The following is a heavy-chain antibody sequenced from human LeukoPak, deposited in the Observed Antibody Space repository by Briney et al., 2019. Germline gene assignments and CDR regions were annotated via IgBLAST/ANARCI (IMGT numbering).Heavy chain of an antibody. D-gene: IGHD3-10*01. J-gene: IGHJ3*02. V-gene: IGHV3-23*01. CDR1: GFTFSSYA. CDR3: AKSLYYYGSGSYYTIYAFDI. CDR2: ISGSGGST. Sequence: GGSLRLSCAASGFTFSSYAMSWVRRAPGKGLEWVSAISGSGGSTYYADSVKGRFTISRDNSENTLYLQMNSLRAEDTAVYYCAKSLYYYGSGSYYTIYAFDIWGQGTMVTVSS.